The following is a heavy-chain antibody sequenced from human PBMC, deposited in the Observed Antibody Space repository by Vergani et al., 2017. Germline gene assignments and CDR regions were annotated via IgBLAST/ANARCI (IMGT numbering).Heavy chain of an antibody. CDR1: GFTFSDHY. V-gene: IGHV3-49*04. J-gene: IGHJ4*02. CDR3: TRVGKVGSNFDF. D-gene: IGHD1-26*01. CDR2: IRSLAYGGTT. Sequence: EVQLVESGGGLVQPGGSLRLSCAASGFTFSDHYMDWVRQAPGKGLEWVGLIRSLAYGGTTEYAASVKGRFTFSRDDSKSIAYLQMNSLKTEDTAMYYCTRVGKVGSNFDFWGQGALVIVSS.